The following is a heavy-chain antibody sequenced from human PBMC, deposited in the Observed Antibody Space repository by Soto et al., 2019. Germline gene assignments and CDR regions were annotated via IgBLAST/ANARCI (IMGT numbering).Heavy chain of an antibody. CDR2: ISDSGTT. Sequence: EVQLLDSGGGLVQPGGSLRLSCAASGFTFRTYAMSWVRQAPGKGLEWVSTISDSGTTYYANSVKGRLTISRDNSRNTLDLKMNSLRVEDTAVYYCAKGGEGSCSRTSCLYFSDSWGQGTLVTVSS. CDR3: AKGGEGSCSRTSCLYFSDS. D-gene: IGHD2-2*01. CDR1: GFTFRTYA. J-gene: IGHJ5*02. V-gene: IGHV3-23*01.